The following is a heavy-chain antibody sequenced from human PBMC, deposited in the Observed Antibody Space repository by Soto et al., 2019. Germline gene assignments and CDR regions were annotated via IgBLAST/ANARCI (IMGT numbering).Heavy chain of an antibody. Sequence: QVQLVQSGAEVKTTGSSVKVSCKASGGTVSNYGISWVRQDPGKGREWMGGLIPLNGPPDYAQKLQGRVTITADDSATTAYMELSSLRSEATAVYYCAREEDAYCRGGACYAYNSGRGNYDYYGMDVWGQGTTVTVS. V-gene: IGHV1-69*01. CDR3: AREEDAYCRGGACYAYNSGRGNYDYYGMDV. CDR1: GGTVSNYG. J-gene: IGHJ6*02. D-gene: IGHD2-15*01. CDR2: LIPLNGPP.